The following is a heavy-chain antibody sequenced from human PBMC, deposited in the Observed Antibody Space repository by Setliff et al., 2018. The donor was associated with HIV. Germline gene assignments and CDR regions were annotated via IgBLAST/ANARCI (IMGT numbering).Heavy chain of an antibody. J-gene: IGHJ5*02. Sequence: SETLSLTCSVSGGSISSYYWSWIRQPPGKGLEWIGDIYYSGMTNYNPSLQSRVTISLDTSKNQFSLKVNSVTAADTAVYFCARDRHSSGLGSYGPWGPGILVTVSS. CDR3: ARDRHSSGLGSYGP. CDR1: GGSISSYY. CDR2: IYYSGMT. V-gene: IGHV4-59*12. D-gene: IGHD3-10*01.